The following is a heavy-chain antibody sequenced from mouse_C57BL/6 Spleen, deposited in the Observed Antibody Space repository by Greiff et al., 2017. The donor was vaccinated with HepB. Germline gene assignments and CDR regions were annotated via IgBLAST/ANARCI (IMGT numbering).Heavy chain of an antibody. D-gene: IGHD2-5*01. Sequence: QVQLKESGPELVKPGASVKISCKASGYAFSSSWMNWVKQRPGKGLEWIGRIYPGDGDTNYNGKFKGKATLTADKSSSTAYMQLSSLTSEDSAVYFCATYSNYLFAYWGQGTLVTVSA. V-gene: IGHV1-82*01. CDR3: ATYSNYLFAY. CDR2: IYPGDGDT. J-gene: IGHJ3*01. CDR1: GYAFSSSW.